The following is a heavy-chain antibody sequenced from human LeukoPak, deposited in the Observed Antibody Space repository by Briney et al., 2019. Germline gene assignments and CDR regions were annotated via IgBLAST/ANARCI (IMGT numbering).Heavy chain of an antibody. Sequence: SETLSLTCAVYGGSFSGYYWSWIRQPPGKGLEWIGEINHSGSTNYNPSLKSRVTISVDTSKNQFSLKLSSVTAADTAVYYCARDRLGEHYDFWSGYYKGARVYYYGMDVWGQGTTVTVSS. D-gene: IGHD3-3*01. J-gene: IGHJ6*02. V-gene: IGHV4-34*01. CDR1: GGSFSGYY. CDR3: ARDRLGEHYDFWSGYYKGARVYYYGMDV. CDR2: INHSGST.